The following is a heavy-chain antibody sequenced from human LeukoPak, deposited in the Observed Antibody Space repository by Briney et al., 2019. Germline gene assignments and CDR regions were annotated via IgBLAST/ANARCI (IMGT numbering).Heavy chain of an antibody. V-gene: IGHV4-38-2*02. CDR3: ARGGYYGSGSHEFDY. D-gene: IGHD3-10*01. J-gene: IGHJ4*02. CDR1: GYSISSGYY. Sequence: SETLSLTCTVSGYSISSGYYWGWIRQPPGKGLEWIGSIYHSGSTYYNPSLKSRVTISVDTSKNQFSLKLSSVTAADTAVYYCARGGYYGSGSHEFDYWGQGTLVTVSS. CDR2: IYHSGST.